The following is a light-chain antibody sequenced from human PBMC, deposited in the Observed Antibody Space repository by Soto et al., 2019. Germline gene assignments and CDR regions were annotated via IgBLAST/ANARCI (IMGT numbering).Light chain of an antibody. J-gene: IGKJ1*01. CDR1: QKSSPW. CDR2: DVS. V-gene: IGKV1-5*01. Sequence: DIEMVQSPSALSASVGDTVTITCRASQKSSPWLAWYQQKPGQAPKLLMYDVSSLKRGVPSRFSGSGSGTEFILTISSLQPDDFATYYCQQYNGYSTWTFGQGTKVDIK. CDR3: QQYNGYSTWT.